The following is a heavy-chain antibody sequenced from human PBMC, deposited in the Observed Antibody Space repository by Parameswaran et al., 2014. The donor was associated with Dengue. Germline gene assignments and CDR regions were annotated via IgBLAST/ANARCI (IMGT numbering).Heavy chain of an antibody. CDR2: ISSSRSTI. D-gene: IGHD3-3*01. V-gene: IGHV3-11*01. Sequence: RWIRQPPGRGWDGVSYISSSRSTIYYADSVKGRFTISRDNAKNSLYLQMNSLRAEDTAVYYCARHAFGVLIWSGMDVWGQGTTVTVSS. CDR3: ARHAFGVLIWSGMDV. J-gene: IGHJ6*02.